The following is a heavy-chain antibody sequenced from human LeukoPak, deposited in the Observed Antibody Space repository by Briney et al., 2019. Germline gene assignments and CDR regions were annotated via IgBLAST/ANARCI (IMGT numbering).Heavy chain of an antibody. J-gene: IGHJ6*02. CDR3: ARDAGQGSSWYPYYYYGMDV. CDR1: GYTFTGYY. V-gene: IGHV1-2*04. Sequence: ASVKVSCKASGYTFTGYYMHWVRQAPGQGLEWMGWINPNSGGTNYAQKFQGWVTMTRDTSISTAYMELSRLRSDDTAVYYCARDAGQGSSWYPYYYYGMDVWGQGTTVTVSS. D-gene: IGHD6-13*01. CDR2: INPNSGGT.